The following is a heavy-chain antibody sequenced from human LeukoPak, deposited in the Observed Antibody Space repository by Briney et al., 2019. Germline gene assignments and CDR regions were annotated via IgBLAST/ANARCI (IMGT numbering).Heavy chain of an antibody. J-gene: IGHJ4*02. D-gene: IGHD3-10*01. CDR2: ISGSGGST. V-gene: IGHV3-23*01. Sequence: GGSLRLSCAASGFTFSSYAMSWVRQAPGKGLGWVSAISGSGGSTYYADSVKGRFTISRDNSKNTLYLQMNSLRAEDTAVYYCAKDQSSPYGSFFDYWGQGTLVTVSS. CDR1: GFTFSSYA. CDR3: AKDQSSPYGSFFDY.